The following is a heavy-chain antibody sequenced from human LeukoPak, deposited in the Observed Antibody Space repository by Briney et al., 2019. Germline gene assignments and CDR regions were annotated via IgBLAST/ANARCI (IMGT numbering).Heavy chain of an antibody. CDR3: ARDDEEAAVAGFFDY. Sequence: PGGSLILSCSAPVYTLRCYWVSWVRRAPGKGLEWVPHIKQDRSEKYYVDSVKGRFTISRDNAKNSLYLQMNSLRAEDTAVYYCARDDEEAAVAGFFDYWGQGTLVTVSS. CDR2: IKQDRSEK. D-gene: IGHD6-19*01. V-gene: IGHV3-7*01. J-gene: IGHJ4*02. CDR1: VYTLRCYW.